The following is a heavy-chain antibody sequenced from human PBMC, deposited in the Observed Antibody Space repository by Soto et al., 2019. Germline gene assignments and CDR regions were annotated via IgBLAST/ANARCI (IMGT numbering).Heavy chain of an antibody. J-gene: IGHJ4*02. CDR3: ARCASGGCSSTSCYGDTFDY. Sequence: SETLSLTCTVSGGSISSSSYYWGWIRQPPGKGLEWIGSIYYSGSTYYNPSLKSRVTISVDTSKNQFSLKLSSVTAADTAVYYCARCASGGCSSTSCYGDTFDYWGQGTLVTVSS. V-gene: IGHV4-39*01. CDR1: GGSISSSSYY. D-gene: IGHD2-2*01. CDR2: IYYSGST.